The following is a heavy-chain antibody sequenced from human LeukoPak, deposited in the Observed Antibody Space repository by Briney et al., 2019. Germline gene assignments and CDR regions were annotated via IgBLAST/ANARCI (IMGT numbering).Heavy chain of an antibody. J-gene: IGHJ4*02. CDR1: GFTFSSYG. V-gene: IGHV3-23*01. CDR3: AKDSPPQGVY. D-gene: IGHD3-10*01. Sequence: GGSLRLSCAASGFTFSSYGMSWVRQAPGKGLEWVSAISGSGGSTYYADSVKGRFTISRDNSRNTLYLQMNSLRAEDTAAYYCAKDSPPQGVYWGQGTLVTVSS. CDR2: ISGSGGST.